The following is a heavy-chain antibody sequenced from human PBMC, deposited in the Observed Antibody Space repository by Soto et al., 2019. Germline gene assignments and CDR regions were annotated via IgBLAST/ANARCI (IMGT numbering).Heavy chain of an antibody. V-gene: IGHV3-53*01. CDR2: LYSGGRI. D-gene: IGHD5-18*01. Sequence: EAQLVESGGGLIQPGGSLRLSCAASGFTVSDNYITWVRQAPGRGLEWVSLLYSGGRIYYADSVKGRFTISRDTSKKTLYLQMNSLRTEDTAVYYCARSDPGYAYGLNVWGQGTTVTVSS. CDR1: GFTVSDNY. J-gene: IGHJ6*02. CDR3: ARSDPGYAYGLNV.